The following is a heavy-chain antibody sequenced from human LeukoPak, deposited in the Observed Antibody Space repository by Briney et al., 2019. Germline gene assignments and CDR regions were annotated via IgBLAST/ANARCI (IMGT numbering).Heavy chain of an antibody. CDR2: INPSGGST. J-gene: IGHJ3*02. Sequence: ASVKGSCKASGYTFTSYYMHWVRQAPGQGLEWMGIINPSGGSTSYAQKFQGRVTMTRDTSTSTVYMELSSLRSEDTAVYYCARDLTMVRGVVIGLFAFDIWGQGTMVTVSS. CDR1: GYTFTSYY. D-gene: IGHD3-10*01. V-gene: IGHV1-46*01. CDR3: ARDLTMVRGVVIGLFAFDI.